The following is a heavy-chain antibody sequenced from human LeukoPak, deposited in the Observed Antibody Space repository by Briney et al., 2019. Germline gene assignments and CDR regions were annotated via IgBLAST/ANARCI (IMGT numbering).Heavy chain of an antibody. J-gene: IGHJ4*02. V-gene: IGHV4-34*01. CDR1: GGSFSGYY. D-gene: IGHD2-21*02. Sequence: SETLSLTCAVYGGSFSGYYWSWIRQPPGKGLEWIGEINHSGGTNYNPSLKSRVTISVDTSKNQFSLKLSSVTAADTAVYYCARGSVVTAILGYWGQGTLVTVSS. CDR3: ARGSVVTAILGY. CDR2: INHSGGT.